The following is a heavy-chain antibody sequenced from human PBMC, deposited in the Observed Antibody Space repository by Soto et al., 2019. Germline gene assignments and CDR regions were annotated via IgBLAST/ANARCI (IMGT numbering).Heavy chain of an antibody. D-gene: IGHD2-2*01. V-gene: IGHV1-8*01. CDR3: ARKTYGCSTSCNQKGFDP. J-gene: IGHJ5*02. CDR2: MNPNSGNT. CDR1: GYTFTSYD. Sequence: ASVKVSCKASGYTFTSYDINWVRQATGQGLEWMGWMNPNSGNTGYAQKFQGRVTMTRNTSISTAYMELSSLRSEDTAVYYCARKTYGCSTSCNQKGFDPWGQGTLVTVSS.